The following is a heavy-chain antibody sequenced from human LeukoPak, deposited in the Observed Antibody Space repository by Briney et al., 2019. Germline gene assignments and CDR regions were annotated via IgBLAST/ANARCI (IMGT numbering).Heavy chain of an antibody. V-gene: IGHV4-34*01. CDR1: GGSFSDYS. Sequence: SETLSLTCAVYGGSFSDYSWSWIRQPPGKGLEWIGEINHSGSTNYNPSLKSRVTMSVDTSKNQFSLKLSSVTAADTAVYYCASSNVVVAAIGGFWFDPWGQGTLVTVSS. CDR3: ASSNVVVAAIGGFWFDP. CDR2: INHSGST. D-gene: IGHD2-15*01. J-gene: IGHJ5*02.